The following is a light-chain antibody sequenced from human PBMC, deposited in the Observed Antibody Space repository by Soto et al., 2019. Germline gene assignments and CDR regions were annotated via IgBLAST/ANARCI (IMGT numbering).Light chain of an antibody. CDR2: DTF. CDR3: QQGGS. CDR1: QSFGTS. Sequence: EIVLTQFPATLSLSPGEEATLSCRASQSFGTSLAWYQPRPAQAPRLLIYDTFKVAAGVPARFSGSGSGADFTLTISGLEPEDFAVYYCQQGGSFGGGTKVEIK. J-gene: IGKJ4*01. V-gene: IGKV3-11*01.